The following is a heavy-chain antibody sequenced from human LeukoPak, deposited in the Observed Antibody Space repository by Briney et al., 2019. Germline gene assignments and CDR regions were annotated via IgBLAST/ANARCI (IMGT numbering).Heavy chain of an antibody. Sequence: SETLSLTCDVFGGSFSGYYWSWIRQPPGKGLEWIGEINHSGSTNYNPSLKSRVTISVDTSKNQFSLKLSSVTAADTAVYYCASVYSSSRSYYYMDVWGKGTTVTVS. V-gene: IGHV4-34*01. D-gene: IGHD6-6*01. CDR3: ASVYSSSRSYYYMDV. CDR1: GGSFSGYY. CDR2: INHSGST. J-gene: IGHJ6*03.